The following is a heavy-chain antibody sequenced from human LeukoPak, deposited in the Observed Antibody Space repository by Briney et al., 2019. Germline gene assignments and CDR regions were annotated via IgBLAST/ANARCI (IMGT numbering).Heavy chain of an antibody. CDR1: GFTFSSYA. CDR2: IEVGGAMT. V-gene: IGHV3-23*01. D-gene: IGHD1-26*01. Sequence: GGSLRLSCAASGFTFSSYAMTWVRRAPGKGLEWVSTIEVGGAMTHYADSVKGRFTISRDTSKSTLFLQLTNLRVEDTAVYYCAKPLGGSYLFDLWGPGTLVIVSS. CDR3: AKPLGGSYLFDL. J-gene: IGHJ4*02.